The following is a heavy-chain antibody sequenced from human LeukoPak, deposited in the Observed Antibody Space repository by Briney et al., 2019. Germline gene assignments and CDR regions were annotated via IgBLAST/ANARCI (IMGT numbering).Heavy chain of an antibody. V-gene: IGHV4-59*08. CDR2: IYYSGST. D-gene: IGHD3-3*01. J-gene: IGHJ3*02. CDR3: ARKPYYDFWSGWAFDI. Sequence: SETLSLTCTVSGGSISSYYWSWIRQPPGKGLEWIGYIYYSGSTNYNPSLKSRVTISVDTSKNQFSLKLSSVTAADTAVYYCARKPYYDFWSGWAFDIWDQGTMVTVSS. CDR1: GGSISSYY.